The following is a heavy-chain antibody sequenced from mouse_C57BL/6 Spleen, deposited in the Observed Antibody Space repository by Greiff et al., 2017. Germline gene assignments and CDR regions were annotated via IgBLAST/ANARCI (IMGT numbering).Heavy chain of an antibody. D-gene: IGHD4-1*01. V-gene: IGHV1-63*01. CDR3: ARVLGDWYFDV. CDR2: IYPGGGYT. CDR1: GYTFTNYW. J-gene: IGHJ1*03. Sequence: QVQLKESGAELVRPGTSVKMSCKASGYTFTNYWIGWAKQRPGHGLEWIGDIYPGGGYTNYNEKFKGKATLTADKSSSTAYMQFSSLTSEDSAIYYCARVLGDWYFDVWGTGTTVTVSS.